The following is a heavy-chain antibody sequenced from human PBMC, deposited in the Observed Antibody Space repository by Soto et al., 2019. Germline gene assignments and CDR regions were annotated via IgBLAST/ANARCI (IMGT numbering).Heavy chain of an antibody. CDR3: ARGRGPDGSGSQSLIDY. V-gene: IGHV1-3*01. CDR2: INAGNGNT. CDR1: GYTFTSYA. D-gene: IGHD3-10*01. Sequence: ASVKVSCKASGYTFTSYAMHWVRQAPGQRLEWMGWINAGNGNTKYSQKFQGRVTITRDTSASTAYMELSSLRSEDTAVYYCARGRGPDGSGSQSLIDYWGQGTLVTVSS. J-gene: IGHJ4*02.